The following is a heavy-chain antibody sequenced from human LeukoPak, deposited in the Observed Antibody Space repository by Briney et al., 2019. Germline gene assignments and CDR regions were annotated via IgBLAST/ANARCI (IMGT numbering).Heavy chain of an antibody. CDR1: GYSISSGYY. Sequence: PSETLSLTCTVSGYSISSGYYWGWIRQPPGKGLEWIGSIYHSGSTYYNPSLKSRVTISVDTSKNQFSLKLSSVTAADTAVYYCARVEMATITVAFDIWGQGSMVTISS. D-gene: IGHD5-24*01. V-gene: IGHV4-38-2*02. CDR2: IYHSGST. J-gene: IGHJ3*02. CDR3: ARVEMATITVAFDI.